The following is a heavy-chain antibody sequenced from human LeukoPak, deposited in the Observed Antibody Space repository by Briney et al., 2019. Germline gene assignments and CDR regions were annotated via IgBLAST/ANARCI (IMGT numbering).Heavy chain of an antibody. J-gene: IGHJ4*02. CDR3: ARVRGYGDYGVDY. CDR2: IYYSGST. V-gene: IGHV4-59*01. D-gene: IGHD4-17*01. Sequence: SETLSLTCTVSGGSISSYYWSWIRQPPGKGLEWIGYIYYSGSTNYNPSLKSRVTISVDTSKNQFSLKLSSVTAADTAVYYCARVRGYGDYGVDYWGQGTLVTVSS. CDR1: GGSISSYY.